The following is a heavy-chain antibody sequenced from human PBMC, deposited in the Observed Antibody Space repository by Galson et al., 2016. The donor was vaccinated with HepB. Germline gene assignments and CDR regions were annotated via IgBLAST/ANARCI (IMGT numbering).Heavy chain of an antibody. CDR3: AGGYSGRKGSSDI. CDR1: GFTFNTYA. CDR2: ITGSGDST. J-gene: IGHJ3*02. D-gene: IGHD1-26*01. V-gene: IGHV3-23*01. Sequence: SLRLSCAASGFTFNTYAMGWVRQAPGKGLEWVSVITGSGDSTYYADSVKGRFTISRDNSKNTLYLQMNSLRAEDTAVYYCAGGYSGRKGSSDIWGQGTMVAVSS.